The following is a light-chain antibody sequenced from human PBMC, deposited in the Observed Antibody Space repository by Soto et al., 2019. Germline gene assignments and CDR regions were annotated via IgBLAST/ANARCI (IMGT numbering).Light chain of an antibody. V-gene: IGKV3-20*01. Sequence: PGDTATLSCRASQTVNSDYLAWFQQRPGQAPRLLIFATSRRATDIPDRFSGSGSGTDFTLAIRRLEPEDFAVYYCHQFGYSPRTFGQGTKVE. CDR2: ATS. CDR1: QTVNSDY. J-gene: IGKJ1*01. CDR3: HQFGYSPRT.